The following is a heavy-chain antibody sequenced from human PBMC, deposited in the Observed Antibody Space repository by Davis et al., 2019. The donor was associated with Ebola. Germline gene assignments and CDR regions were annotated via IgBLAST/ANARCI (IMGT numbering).Heavy chain of an antibody. Sequence: PGGSLRLSCAASGFTFSSYGMHWVRQAPGKGLEWVANIKEDGSEKYYAVSVEGRFSISRDNAKNALYLQMNSLRVEDAAVYYCATYGLVWAANWFDPWGQGTLVTVSS. J-gene: IGHJ5*02. CDR2: IKEDGSEK. D-gene: IGHD5/OR15-5a*01. V-gene: IGHV3-7*01. CDR3: ATYGLVWAANWFDP. CDR1: GFTFSSYG.